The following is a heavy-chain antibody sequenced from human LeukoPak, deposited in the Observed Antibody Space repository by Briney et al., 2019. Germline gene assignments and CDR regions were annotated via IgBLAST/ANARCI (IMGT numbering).Heavy chain of an antibody. CDR2: IKEDGTQK. V-gene: IGHV3-7*01. J-gene: IGHJ6*03. D-gene: IGHD6-6*01. Sequence: GGSLRLSCAASGFTFNKSWMSWVRQAPGKGPEWVANIKEDGTQKYYVDSVRGRFTISRDNAKNSLYLQMKSLRAEDTAVYYCARLSIAARPGWDMDVWGKGTTVTVSS. CDR1: GFTFNKSW. CDR3: ARLSIAARPGWDMDV.